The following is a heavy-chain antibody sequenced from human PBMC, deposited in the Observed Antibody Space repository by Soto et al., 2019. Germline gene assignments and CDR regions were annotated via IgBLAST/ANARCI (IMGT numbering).Heavy chain of an antibody. CDR1: GYTFTDYW. Sequence: GESLKISCKGSGYTFTDYWIAWVRQMPGKGLEWMGIIYPGDSDTRYSPSFQGQVTFSADKSLNTAYLQWNSLKASDTAMYYCARHENLGNYDPWGQGTLVTVSS. D-gene: IGHD1-1*01. CDR2: IYPGDSDT. V-gene: IGHV5-51*01. J-gene: IGHJ5*02. CDR3: ARHENLGNYDP.